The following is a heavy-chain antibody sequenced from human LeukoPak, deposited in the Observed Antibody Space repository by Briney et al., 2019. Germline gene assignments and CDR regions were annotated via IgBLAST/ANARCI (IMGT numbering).Heavy chain of an antibody. V-gene: IGHV4-38-2*02. CDR3: ARHQRGDYYMDV. J-gene: IGHJ6*03. Sequence: PSETLSLTCTVSGYSISSGYYWGWIRQPPGKGLEWIGSIYHSGSTYYNPSLKSRVTISVDTSKNQFSLKLSSVTAADTAVYYCARHQRGDYYMDVWGKGTTVTVSS. CDR2: IYHSGST. CDR1: GYSISSGYY. D-gene: IGHD3-10*01.